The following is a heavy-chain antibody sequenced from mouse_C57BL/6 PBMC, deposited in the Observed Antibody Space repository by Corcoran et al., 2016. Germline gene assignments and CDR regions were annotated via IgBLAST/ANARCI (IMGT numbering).Heavy chain of an antibody. Sequence: QVQLQQSGAELARPGASVKLSCKASGYTFTSYGISWVKQRTGQGLEWIGEIYPRSGNTYYNEKFKGKATLTADKSSSTAYMELRSLTSEDSAVYFCARSGYDGYLFAYWGQGTLVTVSA. D-gene: IGHD2-3*01. CDR1: GYTFTSYG. CDR2: IYPRSGNT. J-gene: IGHJ3*01. V-gene: IGHV1-81*01. CDR3: ARSGYDGYLFAY.